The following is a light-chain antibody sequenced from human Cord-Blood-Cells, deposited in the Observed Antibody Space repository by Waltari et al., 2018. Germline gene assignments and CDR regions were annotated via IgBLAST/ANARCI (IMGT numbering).Light chain of an antibody. J-gene: IGLJ3*02. CDR2: DVS. CDR1: SRDVSGSDY. V-gene: IGLV2-11*01. Sequence: QCFLSQPRSVTGSPGHSVTIPSPATSRDVSGSDYVSWYQQHPGKAPKLMIYDVSKRPSGVPDRFSGSKSGNTASLTISGLQAEDEADYYCCSYAGSYEFGGGTKLTVL. CDR3: CSYAGSYE.